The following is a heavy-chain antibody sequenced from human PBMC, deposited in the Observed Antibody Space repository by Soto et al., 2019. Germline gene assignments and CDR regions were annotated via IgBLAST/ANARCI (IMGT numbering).Heavy chain of an antibody. D-gene: IGHD4-17*01. CDR2: ISSNGGST. J-gene: IGHJ4*02. CDR3: ARDVGDYVGPGFDY. CDR1: GFTFSSYA. V-gene: IGHV3-64*01. Sequence: EVQLVESGRGLVQPGGSLRLSCAASGFTFSSYAMHWIRQAPGKGLKYVSAISSNGGSTYYANSVKGRFTISRDNSKNTLYLQMGSLRAEDMAVYYCARDVGDYVGPGFDYWGQGTLVTVSS.